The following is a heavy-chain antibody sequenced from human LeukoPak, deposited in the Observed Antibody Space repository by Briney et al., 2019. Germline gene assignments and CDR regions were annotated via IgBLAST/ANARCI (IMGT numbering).Heavy chain of an antibody. CDR1: GGSISSSSYY. CDR3: ARQKVVPAATVTQNWFDP. D-gene: IGHD2-2*01. J-gene: IGHJ5*02. CDR2: IYYSGST. Sequence: SETLSLTCTVSGGSISSSSYYWGWIRQPPGKGLEWIGSIYYSGSTYYNPSLKSRVTISVDTSKNQFSLKLSSVTAADTAVYYCARQKVVPAATVTQNWFDPWGQGTLVTVSS. V-gene: IGHV4-39*07.